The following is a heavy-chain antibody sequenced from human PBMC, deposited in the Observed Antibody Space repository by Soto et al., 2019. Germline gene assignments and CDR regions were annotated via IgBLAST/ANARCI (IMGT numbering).Heavy chain of an antibody. D-gene: IGHD6-6*01. CDR3: AKARSSSPYYYYYYYMDV. V-gene: IGHV3-23*01. CDR2: ISGSGGST. CDR1: GFTFSSYA. Sequence: GGSLRLSCAASGFTFSSYAMSWVRQAPGKGLEWVSAISGSGGSTYYADSVKGRFTISRDNSKNTLYLQMNSLRAEDTAVYYCAKARSSSPYYYYYYYMDVWGKGTTVTVSS. J-gene: IGHJ6*03.